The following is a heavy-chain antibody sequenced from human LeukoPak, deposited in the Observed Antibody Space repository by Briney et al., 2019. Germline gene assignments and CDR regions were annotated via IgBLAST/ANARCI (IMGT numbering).Heavy chain of an antibody. CDR2: IYYSGST. CDR3: ARRDNWFDP. Sequence: SETLSLTCTVSGGSISRSSYYWGWIRQPPGKGLEWIGSIYYSGSTFYNPSLKSRVTISVDTSKTQFSLKVSSVTAADTAVYYCARRDNWFDPWGQGTLVTVSS. J-gene: IGHJ5*02. CDR1: GGSISRSSYY. V-gene: IGHV4-39*01.